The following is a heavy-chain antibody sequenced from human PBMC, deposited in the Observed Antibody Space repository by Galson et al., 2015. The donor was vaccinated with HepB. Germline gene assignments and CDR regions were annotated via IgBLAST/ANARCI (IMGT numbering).Heavy chain of an antibody. CDR2: ISGSGGST. D-gene: IGHD2-15*01. V-gene: IGHV3-23*01. CDR1: GFTFSSYA. Sequence: SLRLSCAASGFTFSSYAMSWVRQAPGKGLEWVSAISGSGGSTYYADSVKGRFTISRDNFKNTLYLQMNSLRAEDTAVYYCASHPDIVVVVALSYWGQGTLVTVSS. CDR3: ASHPDIVVVVALSY. J-gene: IGHJ4*02.